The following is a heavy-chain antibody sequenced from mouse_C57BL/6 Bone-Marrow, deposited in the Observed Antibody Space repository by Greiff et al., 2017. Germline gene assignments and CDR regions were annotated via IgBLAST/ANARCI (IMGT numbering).Heavy chain of an antibody. J-gene: IGHJ2*01. D-gene: IGHD1-1*01. Sequence: LKESGPELVKPGASVKISCKASGYSFTDYNMNWVKQSNGKSLEWIGVINPNYGNTSYNQKFKGKATLTVDKSSSTAYMQLNSLTSEDSAVYYYARWSTTVVAKGYWCDCWGQGTTLTVSS. CDR3: ARWSTTVVAKGYWCDC. V-gene: IGHV1-39*01. CDR1: GYSFTDYN. CDR2: INPNYGNT.